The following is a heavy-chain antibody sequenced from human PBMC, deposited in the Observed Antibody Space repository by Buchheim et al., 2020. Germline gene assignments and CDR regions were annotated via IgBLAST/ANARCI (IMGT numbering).Heavy chain of an antibody. D-gene: IGHD5-18*01. J-gene: IGHJ4*02. V-gene: IGHV3-21*01. CDR3: AREGGGIQLWYANKYYFDY. Sequence: EVQLVESGGGLVKPGGSLRLSCAASGFTFSSYSMNWVRQAPGKGLEWVSSISSSSSYIYYADSVKGRFTISRDNAKNSLYLQMNSLRAEDTAVYYCAREGGGIQLWYANKYYFDYWGQGTL. CDR2: ISSSSSYI. CDR1: GFTFSSYS.